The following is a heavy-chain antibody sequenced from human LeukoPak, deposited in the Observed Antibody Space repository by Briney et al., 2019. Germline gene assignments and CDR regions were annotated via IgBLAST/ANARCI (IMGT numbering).Heavy chain of an antibody. J-gene: IGHJ5*02. CDR3: ARDGCGGDCPWSWFDP. D-gene: IGHD2-21*02. Sequence: SETLSLTCTVSGGSISSGGYYWSWIRQHPGKGLEWIGYIYYSGSAYYNPPLKSRVTISVDTSKNQFSLKLSSVTAADTAVYYCARDGCGGDCPWSWFDPWGQGTLVTVSS. CDR1: GGSISSGGYY. V-gene: IGHV4-31*03. CDR2: IYYSGSA.